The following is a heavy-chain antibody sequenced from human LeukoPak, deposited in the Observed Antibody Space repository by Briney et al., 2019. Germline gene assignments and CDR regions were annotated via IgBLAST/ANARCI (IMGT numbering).Heavy chain of an antibody. CDR3: ARAYGIAAAGNDY. D-gene: IGHD6-13*01. J-gene: IGHJ4*02. CDR2: IWNDGSMK. V-gene: IGHV3-33*03. Sequence: PGTSLRLSCATSGFTFSNYGMHWVRQAPGKGLEWVAVIWNDGSMKYYADSVKGRFTISRDNAKNSLYLQMNSLRAEDTAVYYCARAYGIAAAGNDYWGQGTLVTVSS. CDR1: GFTFSNYG.